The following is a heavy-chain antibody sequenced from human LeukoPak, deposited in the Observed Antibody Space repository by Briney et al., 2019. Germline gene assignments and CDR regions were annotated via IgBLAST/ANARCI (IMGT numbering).Heavy chain of an antibody. CDR3: ARQKYCGGDCYGLDTLDT. Sequence: GGSLRLSCAASGFTFSDYTVNWVRQAPGKGLEWVSSISSTSNYIYHADSLKGRVTISRDNAKNSLSLQMNSLRVEDTAVYYCARQKYCGGDCYGLDTLDTWGQGTMVTVSS. CDR2: ISSTSNYI. D-gene: IGHD2-21*02. V-gene: IGHV3-21*01. CDR1: GFTFSDYT. J-gene: IGHJ3*02.